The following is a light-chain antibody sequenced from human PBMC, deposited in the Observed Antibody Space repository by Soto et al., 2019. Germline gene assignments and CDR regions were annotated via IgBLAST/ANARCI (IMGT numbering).Light chain of an antibody. CDR2: RNN. J-gene: IGLJ2*01. CDR3: ATWDDRLSRVV. V-gene: IGLV1-47*01. Sequence: QSVLTQPPSASATPGQRVTISCSGSTSNIGSNYVYWYQQFPGTAPRLLIYRNNQRPSGVPDQFSGSKSGTSASLAISGLRSEYEAAYYCATWDDRLSRVVFGGGTQLTVL. CDR1: TSNIGSNY.